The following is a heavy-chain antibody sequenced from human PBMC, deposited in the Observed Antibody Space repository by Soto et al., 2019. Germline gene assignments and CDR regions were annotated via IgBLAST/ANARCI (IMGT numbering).Heavy chain of an antibody. Sequence: GSLRLSCTASGFTFGDYAMSWVRQAPGKGLEWVGFIRSKAYGGTTEYAASVKGRFTISRDDSKSIAYLQMNSLKTEDTAVYYCTRDIGREFSKGVDYWGQGTLVTVSS. J-gene: IGHJ4*02. D-gene: IGHD3-16*02. CDR1: GFTFGDYA. CDR2: IRSKAYGGTT. CDR3: TRDIGREFSKGVDY. V-gene: IGHV3-49*04.